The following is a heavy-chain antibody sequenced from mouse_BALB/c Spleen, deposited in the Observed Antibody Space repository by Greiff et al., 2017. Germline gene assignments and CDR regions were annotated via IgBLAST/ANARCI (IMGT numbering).Heavy chain of an antibody. CDR2: INPSTGYT. V-gene: IGHV1-7*01. J-gene: IGHJ1*01. CDR3: ARKGRWYFDV. CDR1: GYTFTSYW. Sequence: VQLQQSGAELAKPGASVKMSCKASGYTFTSYWMHWVQQRPGQGLEWIGYINPSTGYTEYNQKFKDKATLTADKSSSTAYMQLSSLTSEDSAVYYCARKGRWYFDVWGAGTTVTVSS.